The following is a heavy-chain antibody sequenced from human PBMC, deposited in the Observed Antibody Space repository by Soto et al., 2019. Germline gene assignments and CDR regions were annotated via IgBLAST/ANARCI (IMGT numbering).Heavy chain of an antibody. Sequence: QVQLVQSGAEVKKPGSSLKLSCRASGGSFTSYSISWLRQAPGQGLEWMGGLIPVFGTTSYAQRLQGRVTITADESTSTAYLDLSSLISEDTAVYYCARDPRIYCTSSSCHSYFDSWGQGTLVTVSS. V-gene: IGHV1-69*01. CDR1: GGSFTSYS. CDR3: ARDPRIYCTSSSCHSYFDS. D-gene: IGHD2-2*01. CDR2: LIPVFGTT. J-gene: IGHJ4*02.